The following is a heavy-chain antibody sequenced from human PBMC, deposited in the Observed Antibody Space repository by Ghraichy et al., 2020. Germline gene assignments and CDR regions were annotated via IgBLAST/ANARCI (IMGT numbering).Heavy chain of an antibody. CDR3: AKRKGIAVAGHGVDY. V-gene: IGHV3-23*01. CDR1: GFTFSSYA. D-gene: IGHD6-19*01. J-gene: IGHJ4*02. Sequence: GGSLRLSCAASGFTFSSYAMSWVRQAPGKGLEWVSAISGSGGSTYYADSVKGRFTISRDNSKNTLYLQMNSLRAEDTAVYYCAKRKGIAVAGHGVDYWGQGTLVTVSS. CDR2: ISGSGGST.